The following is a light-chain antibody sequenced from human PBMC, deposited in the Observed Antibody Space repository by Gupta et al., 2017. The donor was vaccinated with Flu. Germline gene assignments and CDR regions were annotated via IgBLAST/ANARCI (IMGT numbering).Light chain of an antibody. Sequence: QSVLTQPPSMSGTPGQRVTISCSGSSSNIGSNTVKWYQHLPGTAPKLLIYSNNQRPSGVPDRFAGSKSGTSASLAISGLQSEDEAEYYCDEWDDSRNGTNYVFGTGTKVTVL. V-gene: IGLV1-44*01. CDR3: DEWDDSRNGTNYV. CDR2: SNN. J-gene: IGLJ1*01. CDR1: SSNIGSNT.